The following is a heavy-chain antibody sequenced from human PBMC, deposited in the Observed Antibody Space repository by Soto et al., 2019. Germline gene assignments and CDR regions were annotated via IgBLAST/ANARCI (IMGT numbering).Heavy chain of an antibody. D-gene: IGHD2-15*01. Sequence: SETLSLTCTVSGGSISSGGYYWSWIRQHPGKGLEWIGYIYYSGSTYYNPSLKSRVTISVDTSKNQFSLKLSSVTAADTAVYYCAREGRDIAIPYYYYYMDVWGKGTTVTVSS. V-gene: IGHV4-31*03. CDR2: IYYSGST. CDR1: GGSISSGGYY. CDR3: AREGRDIAIPYYYYYMDV. J-gene: IGHJ6*03.